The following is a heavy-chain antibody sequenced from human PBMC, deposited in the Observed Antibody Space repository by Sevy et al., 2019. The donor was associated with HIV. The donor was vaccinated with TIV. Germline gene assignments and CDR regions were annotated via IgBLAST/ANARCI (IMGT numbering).Heavy chain of an antibody. CDR3: AKVVIVSGWNFDY. V-gene: IGHV3-23*01. Sequence: GGSLRLSCAASGFTFSSYAMSWVRQAPGKGLEWVSAISGSGGSTYYADSVKGRFTISRDNSKNTLYLQMSSLRAEDTAVYYCAKVVIVSGWNFDYWGQGTLVTVSS. CDR1: GFTFSSYA. CDR2: ISGSGGST. D-gene: IGHD3-16*02. J-gene: IGHJ4*02.